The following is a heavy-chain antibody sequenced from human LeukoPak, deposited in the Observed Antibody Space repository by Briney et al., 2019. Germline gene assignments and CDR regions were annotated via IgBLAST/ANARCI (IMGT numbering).Heavy chain of an antibody. D-gene: IGHD3-16*02. V-gene: IGHV1-46*01. J-gene: IGHJ5*02. CDR3: ARDNPVGDIAWWFGP. CDR2: INPSGSST. CDR1: GYTFTSHY. Sequence: ASVKVSCKASGYTFTSHYMHWVRQAPGQGLEWMGLINPSGSSTLYAQKFQGRVTMTRDMSTTTDYMELSSLRSEDTAVYYCARDNPVGDIAWWFGPWGQGTLVTVSS.